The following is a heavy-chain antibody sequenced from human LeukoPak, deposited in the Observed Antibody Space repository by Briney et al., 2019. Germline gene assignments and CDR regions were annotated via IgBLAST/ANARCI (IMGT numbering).Heavy chain of an antibody. CDR2: ISYDGSNK. CDR1: GFTFSSYG. Sequence: GGSLRLSCAASGFTFSSYGMHWVRQAPGKGLEWVAVISYDGSNKYYADSVKGRFTISRDNSKNTLYLQMNSLRAEDTAVYYCAKASGVPLTSWLWFDPWGQGTLVTVSS. V-gene: IGHV3-30*18. D-gene: IGHD2-8*01. J-gene: IGHJ5*02. CDR3: AKASGVPLTSWLWFDP.